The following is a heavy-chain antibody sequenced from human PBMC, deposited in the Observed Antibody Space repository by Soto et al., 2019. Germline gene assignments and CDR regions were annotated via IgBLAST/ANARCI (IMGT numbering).Heavy chain of an antibody. D-gene: IGHD5-12*01. V-gene: IGHV4-59*01. J-gene: IGHJ4*02. CDR2: LYYSGST. CDR3: ARAYGGYAGDY. CDR1: GGSISSYY. Sequence: QVQLQESGPGLVKPSETLSLTCTVSGGSISSYYWSWIRQPPGKGLEWIGYLYYSGSTNYNPSLKSRVTISVDTSKNQFSLKLSSVTAADTAVYYCARAYGGYAGDYWGQGTLVTVSS.